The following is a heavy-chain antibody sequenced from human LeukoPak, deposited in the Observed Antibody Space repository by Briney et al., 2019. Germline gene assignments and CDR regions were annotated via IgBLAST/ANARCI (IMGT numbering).Heavy chain of an antibody. D-gene: IGHD3-10*01. CDR1: GFTFSSYG. CDR2: ISYDGSNK. V-gene: IGHV3-30*18. Sequence: PGGSLRLSCAASGFTFSSYGMHWVRQAPGKGLEWVAVISYDGSNKYYADSVKGRFTISRDNSKNTLYLQMNSLRAEDTAVYYCAKAGSLYYYYDFDYWGQGTLVTVSS. CDR3: AKAGSLYYYYDFDY. J-gene: IGHJ4*02.